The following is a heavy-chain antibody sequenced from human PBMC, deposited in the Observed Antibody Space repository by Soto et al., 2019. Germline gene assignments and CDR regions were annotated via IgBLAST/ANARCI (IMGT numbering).Heavy chain of an antibody. V-gene: IGHV1-18*01. CDR1: GYTLTSFA. CDR3: ARRYCSGGSCYSAYYYGMDV. D-gene: IGHD2-15*01. J-gene: IGHJ6*02. CDR2: ISAYNGNT. Sequence: ASVKVSCKASGYTLTSFAISWVRQAPGQEHEWMGWISAYNGNTNYAQKLQGRVTMTTDTSTSTAYMELRSLRSDDTAVYYCARRYCSGGSCYSAYYYGMDVWGQGTTVTVSS.